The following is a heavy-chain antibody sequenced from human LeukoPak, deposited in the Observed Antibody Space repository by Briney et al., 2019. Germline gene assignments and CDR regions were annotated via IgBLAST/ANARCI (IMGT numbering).Heavy chain of an antibody. Sequence: SVKVSCKASGFSFSNSAVQWVRQARGRRLEWIGWIVVGSGNTNYAQKFQERVTITRDMSTRTAYLELSSLRSEDTAVYYCAASYDFWSAYPYWGQGTLVSVSS. CDR2: IVVGSGNT. J-gene: IGHJ4*02. V-gene: IGHV1-58*01. CDR3: AASYDFWSAYPY. CDR1: GFSFSNSA. D-gene: IGHD3-3*01.